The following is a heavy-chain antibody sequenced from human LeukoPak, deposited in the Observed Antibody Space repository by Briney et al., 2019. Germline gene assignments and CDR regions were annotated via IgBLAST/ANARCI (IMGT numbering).Heavy chain of an antibody. CDR2: ITGSGGST. D-gene: IGHD3-16*01. Sequence: GGSLRLSCAASGFTFSSHAMTWVRQAPGKGLEWGSSITGSGGSTFYAASVKGRFTISRDNSKNTLYLQMNSLRAEDTAVYYCAKLGISDGIEYWGQGTLDTVSS. CDR1: GFTFSSHA. CDR3: AKLGISDGIEY. J-gene: IGHJ4*02. V-gene: IGHV3-23*01.